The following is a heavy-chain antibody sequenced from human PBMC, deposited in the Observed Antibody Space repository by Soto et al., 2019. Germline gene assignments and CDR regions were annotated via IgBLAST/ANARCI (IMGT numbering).Heavy chain of an antibody. D-gene: IGHD4-17*01. CDR2: IIPIFGTA. V-gene: IGHV1-69*12. Sequence: QVQLVQSGAEVKKPGSSVKVSCKASGGTFSSYAISWVRQAPGQGLEWMGGIIPIFGTANYAQKFQGRVTITADESTSTAYRELSSLRSEDTAVYYCARASHDYGGKQYYFDYWGQGTLVTVSS. CDR1: GGTFSSYA. CDR3: ARASHDYGGKQYYFDY. J-gene: IGHJ4*02.